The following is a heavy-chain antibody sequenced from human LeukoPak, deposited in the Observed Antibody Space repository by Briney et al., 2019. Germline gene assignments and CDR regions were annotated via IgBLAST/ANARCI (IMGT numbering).Heavy chain of an antibody. V-gene: IGHV1-18*01. Sequence: GASVKVSCKASGYTFTSYGISWVRQAPGQGLEWMGWISAYNGNTNYAQKLQGRVTMTTDTSTSTAYMELRSLRSDDTAVYYCARADITMVRGVRVFDPWGQGTLVTVSS. CDR3: ARADITMVRGVRVFDP. D-gene: IGHD3-10*01. CDR2: ISAYNGNT. J-gene: IGHJ5*02. CDR1: GYTFTSYG.